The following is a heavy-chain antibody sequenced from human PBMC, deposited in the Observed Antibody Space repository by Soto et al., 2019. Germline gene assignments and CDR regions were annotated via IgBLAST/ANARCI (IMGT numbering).Heavy chain of an antibody. J-gene: IGHJ4*02. CDR2: IRSKADSYAT. CDR3: TTGAPLFD. D-gene: IGHD2-21*01. V-gene: IGHV3-73*01. CDR1: GFTFSGSA. Sequence: EVQLVESGGGLVQPGGSLKVSCAASGFTFSGSAMHWVRQASGKGLEWVGRIRSKADSYATQYAASGKGRFTISRDDSKNTAYLQMTSLKTEDTAVYYCTTGAPLFDWGQGTLVTVSS.